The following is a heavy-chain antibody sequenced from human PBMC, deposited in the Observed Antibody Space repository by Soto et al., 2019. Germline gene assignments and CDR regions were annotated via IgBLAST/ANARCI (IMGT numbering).Heavy chain of an antibody. CDR1: GGSISSGDYY. CDR2: IYYSGST. D-gene: IGHD1-26*01. CDR3: AREGGWVGWFDP. V-gene: IGHV4-30-4*01. Sequence: QVQLQESGPGLVKPSQTLSLTCTVSGGSISSGDYYWSWIRQPPGKGLEWIGYIYYSGSTYYNPSLKSRVTIAVDTSKNQFSLKLSSVTAAVTAVYYCAREGGWVGWFDPWGQGTLVTVSS. J-gene: IGHJ5*02.